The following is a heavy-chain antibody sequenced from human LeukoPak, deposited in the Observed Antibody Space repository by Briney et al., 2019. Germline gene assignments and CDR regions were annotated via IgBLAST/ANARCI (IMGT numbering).Heavy chain of an antibody. CDR3: AILAEYCNSGSCYLGWFDP. CDR1: GDSISSYY. Sequence: SETLSLTCTVSGDSISSYYCRWLRQPPGKGVEGMGYIYDSGSTNYNPSLKRRVTISVEKSKKKFSLKMRSVTAADTAVYYCAILAEYCNSGSCYLGWFDPWGQGTLVTVSS. D-gene: IGHD2-15*01. CDR2: IYDSGST. J-gene: IGHJ5*02. V-gene: IGHV4-59*01.